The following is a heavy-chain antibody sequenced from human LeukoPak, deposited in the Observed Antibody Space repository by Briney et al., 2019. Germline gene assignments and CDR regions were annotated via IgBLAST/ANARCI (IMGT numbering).Heavy chain of an antibody. D-gene: IGHD3-10*01. CDR2: IYPGDSDT. CDR1: GYTFNSYW. Sequence: GESLKISCKASGYTFNSYWIAWVRQMPGKGLEWMGIIYPGDSDTRYSPSFQGQVTISVDKSISTAYLQWSSLSASDTAMYYCARLVRSRYGVDVWGQGTTLTVSS. V-gene: IGHV5-51*01. J-gene: IGHJ6*02. CDR3: ARLVRSRYGVDV.